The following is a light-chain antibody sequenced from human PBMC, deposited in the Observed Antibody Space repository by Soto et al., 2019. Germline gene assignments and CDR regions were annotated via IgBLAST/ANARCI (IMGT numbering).Light chain of an antibody. CDR3: SSYTSSYTWV. J-gene: IGLJ3*02. CDR2: EVT. V-gene: IGLV2-14*01. CDR1: SSDVGGYNF. Sequence: QSALTQPASVSGSPGQSITISCTGTSSDVGGYNFVSWYQQHPGKAPKLMIYEVTNRPSGVSNRFSGSKSGNTASLTISGLQAEDEADYYGSSYTSSYTWVFGGGTKVTVL.